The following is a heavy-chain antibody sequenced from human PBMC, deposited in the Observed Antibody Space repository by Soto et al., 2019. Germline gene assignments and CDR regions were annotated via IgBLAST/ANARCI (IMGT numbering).Heavy chain of an antibody. CDR3: DRETWPEAGSINWLDT. CDR1: GDSVSSNGAA. D-gene: IGHD6-13*01. Sequence: SQTLSLTCAISGDSVSSNGAAWNWIRQSPSRGLEWLGRTYYRSKWDNDYAVSVKSRITINPDTSKNQFFLQLNSVTPEDTAVYYCDRETWPEAGSINWLDTWGQGTLVTVSS. V-gene: IGHV6-1*01. CDR2: TYYRSKWDN. J-gene: IGHJ5*01.